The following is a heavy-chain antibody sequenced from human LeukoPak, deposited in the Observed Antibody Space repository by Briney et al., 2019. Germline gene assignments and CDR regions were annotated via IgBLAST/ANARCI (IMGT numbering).Heavy chain of an antibody. J-gene: IGHJ3*02. CDR2: MYNSGST. Sequence: SETLSLTCTVSGASVSSYFWSWIRQPPGKGLEWIGQMYNSGSTDYNPSLKSRVTISVDTSKNQLPLKLSSVTAADTAVYYCARSPLTYYYDSSGYRWDAFDIWGQGTMVTVSS. CDR3: ARSPLTYYYDSSGYRWDAFDI. CDR1: GASVSSYF. D-gene: IGHD3-22*01. V-gene: IGHV4-4*09.